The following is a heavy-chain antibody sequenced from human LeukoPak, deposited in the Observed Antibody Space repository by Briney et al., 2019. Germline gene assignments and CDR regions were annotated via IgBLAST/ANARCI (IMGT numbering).Heavy chain of an antibody. J-gene: IGHJ4*02. CDR2: ISYDGSNK. V-gene: IGHV3-30*04. CDR3: ARDSCSSTSCYAGIFDY. CDR1: GFTFSSYA. Sequence: GRSLRLSCAASGFTFSSYAMHWVRQAPGKGLEWVAVISYDGSNKYYADSVKGRFTISRDNSKNTLYLPMNRLRAEDTAVYYCARDSCSSTSCYAGIFDYWGQGTLVTVSS. D-gene: IGHD2-2*01.